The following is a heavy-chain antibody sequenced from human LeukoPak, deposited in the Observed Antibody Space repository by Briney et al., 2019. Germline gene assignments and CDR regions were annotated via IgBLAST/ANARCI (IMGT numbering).Heavy chain of an antibody. Sequence: PGGSLRLSCAASGSTVSSYGMSWVRQAPGKGLEWVSAISGSGGSTYYADSVKGRFTISRDKSKNTLYLQMNSLRAEDTAVYYCAKEEWGFGEFPLFMDVWGKGTTVTISS. V-gene: IGHV3-23*01. CDR2: ISGSGGST. J-gene: IGHJ6*03. D-gene: IGHD3-10*01. CDR3: AKEEWGFGEFPLFMDV. CDR1: GSTVSSYG.